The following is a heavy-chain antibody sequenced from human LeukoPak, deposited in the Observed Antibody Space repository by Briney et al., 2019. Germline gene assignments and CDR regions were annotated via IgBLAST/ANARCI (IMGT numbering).Heavy chain of an antibody. CDR2: ISPYSGNT. Sequence: GASVKVSCKASGYTFHNYGISWVRQAPGQGLEWMGWISPYSGNTDYTERLQGRVTMTTDTSTTTAFMELRSLRSDDTAVYYCAKGPSIAAAGGYYYGMDVWGQGTTVTVSS. D-gene: IGHD6-13*01. CDR1: GYTFHNYG. CDR3: AKGPSIAAAGGYYYGMDV. J-gene: IGHJ6*02. V-gene: IGHV1-18*01.